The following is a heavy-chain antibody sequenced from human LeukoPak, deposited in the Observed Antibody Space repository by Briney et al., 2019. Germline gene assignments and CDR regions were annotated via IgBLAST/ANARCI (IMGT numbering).Heavy chain of an antibody. CDR3: ARTVAKPYYFDY. D-gene: IGHD4-23*01. CDR2: IYYSGST. CDR1: GGSISSYY. Sequence: PSETLSLTCTVSGGSISSYYWSWIRQPPGKGLEWIGYIYYSGSTNYNPSLKSRVTISVGTSKNQFSLKLSSVTAADTAVYYCARTVAKPYYFDYWGQGTLVTVSS. V-gene: IGHV4-59*01. J-gene: IGHJ4*02.